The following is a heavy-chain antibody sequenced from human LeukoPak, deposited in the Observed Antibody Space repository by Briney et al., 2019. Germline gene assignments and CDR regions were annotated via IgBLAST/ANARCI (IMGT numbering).Heavy chain of an antibody. CDR1: GFTFSSYS. D-gene: IGHD6-13*01. Sequence: GGSLRLSCAASGFTFSSYSMNWVRQAPGKGLEWVSSISSSSSYIYYADSVKGRFTISRDNAKNSLYLQMNSLRADDTAVYYCARVGGSSWYGDWFDPWGQGTLVTVSS. CDR3: ARVGGSSWYGDWFDP. J-gene: IGHJ5*02. CDR2: ISSSSSYI. V-gene: IGHV3-21*04.